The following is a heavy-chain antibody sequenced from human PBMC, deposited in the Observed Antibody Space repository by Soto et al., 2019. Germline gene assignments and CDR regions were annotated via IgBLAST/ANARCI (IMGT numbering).Heavy chain of an antibody. CDR3: ARAISLIMAAPAY. D-gene: IGHD2-8*01. CDR1: GYTFSNYA. V-gene: IGHV1-18*04. CDR2: VRPYTGTA. Sequence: ASVKVSCKTSGYTFSNYAISWVRQAPRQGLEWIRSVRPYTGTANYTEKFQDRVSMPTHKPTTTAYLDQTSLTSDDTALYHCARAISLIMAAPAYCRQGPLVTVSS. J-gene: IGHJ4*02.